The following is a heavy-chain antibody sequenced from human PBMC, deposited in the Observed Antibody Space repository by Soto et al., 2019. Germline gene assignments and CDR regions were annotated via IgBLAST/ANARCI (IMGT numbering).Heavy chain of an antibody. V-gene: IGHV1-8*01. CDR3: ARGLSRDGYGPGLSVDY. Sequence: QVQLVQSGAEVKKPGASVKVSCKASGYTFTSYDINWVRQATGQGLEWMGWMNPNSGNTGYAQKFQGRVTMTRNTSISTAYMELSSLRSEDTAVYYCARGLSRDGYGPGLSVDYWGQGTLVTVSS. D-gene: IGHD5-18*01. J-gene: IGHJ4*02. CDR1: GYTFTSYD. CDR2: MNPNSGNT.